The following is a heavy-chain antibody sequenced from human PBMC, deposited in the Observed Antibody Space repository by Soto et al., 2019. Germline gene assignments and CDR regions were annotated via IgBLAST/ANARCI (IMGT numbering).Heavy chain of an antibody. CDR1: GFSLSTSGLG. D-gene: IGHD1-1*01. CDR2: IYWDDDK. Sequence: QITLKESGPTLVKPTQTLTLTCTFSGFSLSTSGLGVGWIRQPPGKALEWLALIYWDDDKRYSPSLKSRLTITKDHSQHQVVLTMTNMDPVDTATYHRAPRRSGNGFDCWGQGTLVDVSS. J-gene: IGHJ4*02. CDR3: APRRSGNGFDC. V-gene: IGHV2-5*02.